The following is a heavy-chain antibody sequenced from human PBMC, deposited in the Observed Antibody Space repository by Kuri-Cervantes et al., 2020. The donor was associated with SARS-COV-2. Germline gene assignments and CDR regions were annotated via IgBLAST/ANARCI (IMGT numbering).Heavy chain of an antibody. V-gene: IGHV1-24*01. D-gene: IGHD5-12*01. CDR1: GYTLTELS. Sequence: ASVKVSCKVSGYTLTELSMHWVRQAPGKGLEWMGGFDPEDGETIYAQKFQGRVTMTEDTSTDTAYMELSRLRSDDTAVYYCARESGYDYYFDYWGQGTLVTVSS. CDR2: FDPEDGET. CDR3: ARESGYDYYFDY. J-gene: IGHJ4*02.